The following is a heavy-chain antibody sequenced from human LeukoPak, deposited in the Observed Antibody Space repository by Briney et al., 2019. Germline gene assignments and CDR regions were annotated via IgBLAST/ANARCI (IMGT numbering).Heavy chain of an antibody. CDR1: GDSINSLDL. V-gene: IGHV4-4*02. D-gene: IGHD5-12*01. CDR2: MYLSGTT. CDR3: AKGSYDLFDY. J-gene: IGHJ4*02. Sequence: SETLSLTCTVSGDSINSLDLWSWVRQPPGKGLEWIGEMYLSGTTHSNPSVKSRVTISIDKSKNQFFLNLSSVTAADTAVYYCAKGSYDLFDYWGQGTLVTVSS.